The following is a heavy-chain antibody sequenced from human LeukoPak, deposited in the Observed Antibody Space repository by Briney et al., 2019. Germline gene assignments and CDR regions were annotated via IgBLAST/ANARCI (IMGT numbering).Heavy chain of an antibody. Sequence: SETLSLTCSVSGGSINSYYWSWIRQPPGKGLEWIGYIYYSGSTNYNPSLKSRVTISIDTSKNQFSLKLNSVTAADTAVYYCARSEDGYNLDYWGQGTLVIVS. J-gene: IGHJ4*02. CDR1: GGSINSYY. CDR2: IYYSGST. D-gene: IGHD5-24*01. V-gene: IGHV4-59*01. CDR3: ARSEDGYNLDY.